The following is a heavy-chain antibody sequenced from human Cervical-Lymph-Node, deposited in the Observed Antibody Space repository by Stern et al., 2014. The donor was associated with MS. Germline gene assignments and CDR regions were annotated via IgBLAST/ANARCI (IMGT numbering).Heavy chain of an antibody. V-gene: IGHV4-31*03. CDR3: ARCFRLKGYFDH. J-gene: IGHJ4*02. CDR2: IYYSGNT. D-gene: IGHD6-13*01. CDR1: GDSINSGGTY. Sequence: QEQMQESGPGLLKPSQTLSLTCIVSGDSINSGGTYWNWIRQHPGKGLEWIGFIYYSGNTYYTQSLKSRVYMYLIKSKNQFSLNLTSVTAADTAVYYCARCFRLKGYFDHWGQGTLVAVSS.